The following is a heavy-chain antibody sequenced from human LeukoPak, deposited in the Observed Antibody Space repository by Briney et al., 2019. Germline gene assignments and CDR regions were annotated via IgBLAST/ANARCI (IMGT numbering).Heavy chain of an antibody. CDR3: AKRGTRATHGMDV. Sequence: GRSLRLSCATSGFTFSSYGIHWVRQAPDKGLEWVAVVWYDGKNKFYGDSVKGRFTISRDNSKNTVDLQMNSLRVEDTAVYYCAKRGTRATHGMDVWGQGTTVTVSS. J-gene: IGHJ6*02. CDR2: VWYDGKNK. D-gene: IGHD3-16*01. CDR1: GFTFSSYG. V-gene: IGHV3-33*06.